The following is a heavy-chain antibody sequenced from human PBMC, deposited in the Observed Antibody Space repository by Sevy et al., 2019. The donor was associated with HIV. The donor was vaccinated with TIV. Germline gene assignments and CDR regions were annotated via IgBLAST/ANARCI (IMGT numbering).Heavy chain of an antibody. CDR3: AKVLRRYCSSTSCYFDY. CDR2: ISYDGSNK. Sequence: GGSLRLSCAASGFTFSSYGMHWVRQAPGKGLEWVAVISYDGSNKYYADSVKGRFTISRDNSKNTLYLQMNSLRAEDTAVYYSAKVLRRYCSSTSCYFDYWGQGTLVTVSS. J-gene: IGHJ4*02. D-gene: IGHD2-2*01. V-gene: IGHV3-30*18. CDR1: GFTFSSYG.